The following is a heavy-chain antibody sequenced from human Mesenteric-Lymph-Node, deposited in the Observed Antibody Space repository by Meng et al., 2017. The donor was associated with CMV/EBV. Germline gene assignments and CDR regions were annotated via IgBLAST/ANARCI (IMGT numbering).Heavy chain of an antibody. V-gene: IGHV4-34*01. D-gene: IGHD2-2*01. J-gene: IGHJ5*02. CDR3: ARGGGYCSSTSCWHNWFDP. CDR1: FSGYY. Sequence: FSGYYWSWIRQPPGKGLEWIGEINHSGSTNYNPSLKSRVTISVDTSKNQFSLKLSSVTAADTAVYYCARGGGYCSSTSCWHNWFDPWGQGTLVTVSS. CDR2: INHSGST.